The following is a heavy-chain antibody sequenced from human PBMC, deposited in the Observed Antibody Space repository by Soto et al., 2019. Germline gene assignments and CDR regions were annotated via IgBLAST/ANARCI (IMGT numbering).Heavy chain of an antibody. V-gene: IGHV1-2*02. CDR3: ARAGLVVPAAIMGDDAFDI. CDR2: INPNSGGT. J-gene: IGHJ3*02. D-gene: IGHD2-2*02. CDR1: GYTFTGYY. Sequence: ASVKVSCKASGYTFTGYYMHWVRQAPGQGLEWIGWINPNSGGTNYAQKFQGRVTMTRDTSISTAYMELSRLRSDDTAVYYCARAGLVVPAAIMGDDAFDIWGQGTMVTVSS.